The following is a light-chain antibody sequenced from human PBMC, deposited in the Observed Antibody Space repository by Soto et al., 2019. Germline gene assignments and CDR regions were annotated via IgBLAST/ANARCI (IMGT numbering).Light chain of an antibody. CDR1: QSISIN. V-gene: IGKV3-15*01. Sequence: EIVMTQSPATLSVSPGERATLSRRASQSISINLAWFQQKPGQAPRLLIFGASTRVTGIPARFSGSGSGTEFTLTISSLQSEDFAVYYCQHSDNWPRTFGQGTKVEIK. CDR3: QHSDNWPRT. J-gene: IGKJ1*01. CDR2: GAS.